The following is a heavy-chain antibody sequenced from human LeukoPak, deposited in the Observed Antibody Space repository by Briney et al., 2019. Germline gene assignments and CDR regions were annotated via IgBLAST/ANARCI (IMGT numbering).Heavy chain of an antibody. CDR2: ISSSSSTI. CDR1: GFTFSSYS. V-gene: IGHV3-48*01. J-gene: IGHJ4*02. CDR3: ARADSSGYYHPIN. D-gene: IGHD3-22*01. Sequence: PGGSLRLSCAASGFTFSSYSMNWVRQAPGKGLEWVSYISSSSSTIYYADSVKGRFTISRDNAKNSLYLQMNSLRAEDTAVYYCARADSSGYYHPINWGQGTLVTVSP.